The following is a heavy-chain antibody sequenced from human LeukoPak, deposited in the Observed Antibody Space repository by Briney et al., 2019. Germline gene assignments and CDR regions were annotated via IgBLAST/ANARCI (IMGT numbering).Heavy chain of an antibody. CDR2: INHSGYT. J-gene: IGHJ4*02. Sequence: PSETLSLACAVSGVSFNNYYWSWVRQTPGKGLEWIGEINHSGYTNDSPSLKSRVTLSIDTSRKQFSLNLRSVTVADTGIYYCTRMTTGHDYWGQGTLVTVS. CDR1: GVSFNNYY. V-gene: IGHV4-34*01. D-gene: IGHD4-17*01. CDR3: TRMTTGHDY.